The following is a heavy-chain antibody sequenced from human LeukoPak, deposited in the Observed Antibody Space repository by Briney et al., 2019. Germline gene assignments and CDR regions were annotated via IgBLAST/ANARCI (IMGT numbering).Heavy chain of an antibody. CDR3: ATHYGSGSRGWFDP. V-gene: IGHV1-69*04. J-gene: IGHJ5*02. D-gene: IGHD3-10*01. CDR2: IIPILGIA. Sequence: SVKVSCKASGGTFSSYAISWVRQAPGQGLEWMGRIIPILGIANYAQKFRGRVTITADKSTSTAYMELCSLRSEDTAVYYCATHYGSGSRGWFDPWGQGTLVTVSS. CDR1: GGTFSSYA.